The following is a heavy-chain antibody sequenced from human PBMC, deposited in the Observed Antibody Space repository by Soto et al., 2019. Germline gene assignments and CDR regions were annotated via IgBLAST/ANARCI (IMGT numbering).Heavy chain of an antibody. Sequence: QVQLQQWGAGLLKPSETLSLTCAVYGGSFSGCYWSWIRQQPGKGLEWIGESNHSGSTNYNPSLKSRVTISVDTSKNQFSLKLSSVTAADTAVYYCARGDFGGYYYYGMDVWGQGTTVTVSS. J-gene: IGHJ6*02. CDR3: ARGDFGGYYYYGMDV. D-gene: IGHD3-10*01. CDR2: SNHSGST. V-gene: IGHV4-34*01. CDR1: GGSFSGCY.